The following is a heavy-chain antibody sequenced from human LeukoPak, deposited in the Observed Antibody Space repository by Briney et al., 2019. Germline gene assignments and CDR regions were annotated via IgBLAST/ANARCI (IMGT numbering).Heavy chain of an antibody. CDR3: ARGTPHCSSTSCPFDY. CDR1: GYTFTSYG. D-gene: IGHD2-2*01. Sequence: ASVKVSCKASGYTFTSYGISWVRQAPGQGLEWMGWISAYNGNTNYAQKLQGRVTMTTDTSTSTAYMELGSLRSDDTAVYYCARGTPHCSSTSCPFDYRGQGTLVTVSS. CDR2: ISAYNGNT. J-gene: IGHJ4*02. V-gene: IGHV1-18*01.